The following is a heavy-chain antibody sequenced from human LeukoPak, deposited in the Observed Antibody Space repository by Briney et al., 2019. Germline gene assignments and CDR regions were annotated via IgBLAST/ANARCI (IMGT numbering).Heavy chain of an antibody. CDR1: GYTFTGYN. D-gene: IGHD3-22*01. V-gene: IGHV1-2*02. J-gene: IGHJ4*02. CDR2: INPNSGGT. Sequence: ASVKVSCKASGYTFTGYNIHWVRQAPGQGLEWTGWINPNSGGTNYAQKFQGRVTMTRDTSITTAYMALSRLRSDDTAVYYCARDERYDSSGYPFDYWGQGTLVTVSS. CDR3: ARDERYDSSGYPFDY.